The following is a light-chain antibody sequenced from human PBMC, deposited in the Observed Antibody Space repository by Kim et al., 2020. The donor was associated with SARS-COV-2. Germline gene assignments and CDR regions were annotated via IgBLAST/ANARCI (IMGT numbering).Light chain of an antibody. J-gene: IGKJ1*01. V-gene: IGKV1-5*03. CDR2: KAS. CDR3: LRYNTYPWT. CDR1: QSIDYW. Sequence: DIQMTQSPSTLSASVGDTVTITCRASQSIDYWLAWYQQKPGKAPKALIHKASSLESGIPSRFSGSRFGTEFTLTISSLQPDDFATYYCLRYNTYPWTCGQGTKV.